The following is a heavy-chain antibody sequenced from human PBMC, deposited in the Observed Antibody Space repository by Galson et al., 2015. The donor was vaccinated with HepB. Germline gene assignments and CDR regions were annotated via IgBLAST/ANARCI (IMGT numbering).Heavy chain of an antibody. CDR1: GFTFSSYS. Sequence: SLRLSCAASGFTFSSYSMNWVRQAPGKGLEWVSYISSSSSTIYYADSVKGRFTISRDNAKNSLYLQMNSLRDEDTAVYYCARDRWGLYSSSSLGMDVWGQGTTVTVSS. J-gene: IGHJ6*02. D-gene: IGHD6-6*01. CDR3: ARDRWGLYSSSSLGMDV. CDR2: ISSSSSTI. V-gene: IGHV3-48*02.